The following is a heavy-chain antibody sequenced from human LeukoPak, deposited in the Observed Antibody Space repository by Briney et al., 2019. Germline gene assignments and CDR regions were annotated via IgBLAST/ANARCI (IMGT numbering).Heavy chain of an antibody. J-gene: IGHJ4*02. Sequence: GGSLRLSCAASGFTFSSNYMSWVRQTPGKVLEWVSSIYRGGTTYYVDSVKGRFTISRDNSKNTLYLQMNSLRAEDTAVYYCARDGPGNYDTSSFDYWGQGTLVTVSS. D-gene: IGHD3-22*01. CDR3: ARDGPGNYDTSSFDY. CDR2: IYRGGTT. V-gene: IGHV3-53*01. CDR1: GFTFSSNY.